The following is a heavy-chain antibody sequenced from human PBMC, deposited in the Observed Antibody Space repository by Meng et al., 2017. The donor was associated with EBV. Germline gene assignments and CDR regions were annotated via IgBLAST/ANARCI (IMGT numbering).Heavy chain of an antibody. CDR1: VSTSSGYC. D-gene: IGHD3-10*01. J-gene: IGHJ5*02. CDR3: ARQLGYYGSGNLP. Sequence: VPLVQSGAEVKKLGASVTVSFKASVSTSSGYCMHWVRQAPGPGLEWMERINPYSGGTNYAQKFQGRVTMTRDTSISTAYMELSRLRSDDTAVYYFARQLGYYGSGNLPLGQGTLVTVSS. CDR2: INPYSGGT. V-gene: IGHV1-2*06.